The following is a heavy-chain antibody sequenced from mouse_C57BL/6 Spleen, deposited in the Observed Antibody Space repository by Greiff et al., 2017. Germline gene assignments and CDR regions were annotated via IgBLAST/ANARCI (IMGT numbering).Heavy chain of an antibody. CDR3: RRRVTETGGYFDY. Sequence: QVQLQQPGAELVKPGASVKLSCKASGYTFTSYWMHWVKQRPGRGLEWIGRIDPNSGGTKYNEKFKSKATLTVNKPSSAAYMKLSSLTSEDSADYYCRRRVTETGGYFDYWGQGTTLTVSS. J-gene: IGHJ2*01. V-gene: IGHV1-72*01. CDR2: IDPNSGGT. CDR1: GYTFTSYW. D-gene: IGHD4-1*01.